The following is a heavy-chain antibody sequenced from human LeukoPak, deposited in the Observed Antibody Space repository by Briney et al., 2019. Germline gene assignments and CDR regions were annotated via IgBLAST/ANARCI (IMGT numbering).Heavy chain of an antibody. J-gene: IGHJ6*02. D-gene: IGHD5-18*01. CDR2: IYPGDSDT. CDR3: ARLGRRSTRYSYGLGYYYGMDV. CDR1: GYSFTSYW. V-gene: IGHV5-51*01. Sequence: GESLKISCKGSGYSFTSYWIGWVRQMPGKGLERMGIIYPGDSDTRYSPSFQGQVTISADKSISTAYLQWSSLKASDTAMYYCARLGRRSTRYSYGLGYYYGMDVWGQGTTVTVSS.